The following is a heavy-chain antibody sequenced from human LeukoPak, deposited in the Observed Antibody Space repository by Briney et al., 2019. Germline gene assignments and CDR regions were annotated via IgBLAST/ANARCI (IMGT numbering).Heavy chain of an antibody. D-gene: IGHD6-19*01. J-gene: IGHJ4*02. CDR1: GFTFSDEY. V-gene: IGHV3-11*03. Sequence: GGALRLSCAASGFTFSDEYMSWIRQAPGKGLEWVSYISNSGTYTNYADSVRGRSTISRDNAKHSLYLQMNSLRAEDTAVYYCARSRGAGPGAYFDYWGQGTLVTVSS. CDR3: ARSRGAGPGAYFDY. CDR2: ISNSGTYT.